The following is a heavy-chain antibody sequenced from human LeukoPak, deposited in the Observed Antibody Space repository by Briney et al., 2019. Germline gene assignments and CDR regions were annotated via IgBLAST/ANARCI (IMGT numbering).Heavy chain of an antibody. CDR3: SGGVYGDFDY. J-gene: IGHJ4*02. D-gene: IGHD4-17*01. Sequence: PARSLKLSCVAAGLTFSGTVMHGVSQASGKGLEWVGRVRVKVDNYTTAYAASVTGRFTISRDDSKSTAYLQMNSLKTEDTAMYYCSGGVYGDFDYWGQGALVTVSS. CDR2: VRVKVDNYTT. CDR1: GLTFSGTV. V-gene: IGHV3-73*01.